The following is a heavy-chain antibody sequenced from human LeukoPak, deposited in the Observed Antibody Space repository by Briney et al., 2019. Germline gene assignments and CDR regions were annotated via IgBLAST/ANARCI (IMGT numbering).Heavy chain of an antibody. CDR1: GGSFSGYY. CDR2: VNHSGST. V-gene: IGHV4-34*01. Sequence: SETLSLTCAVYGGSFSGYYWSWIRQPPGKGLEWIGEVNHSGSTNYNPSLKSRVTISVDTSKNQFSLKLSSVTAADTAVYYCARGALDYWGQGTLVTVSS. J-gene: IGHJ4*02. CDR3: ARGALDY.